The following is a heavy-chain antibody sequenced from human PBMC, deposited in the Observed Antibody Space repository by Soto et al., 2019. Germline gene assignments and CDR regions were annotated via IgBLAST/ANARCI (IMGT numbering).Heavy chain of an antibody. CDR2: IHGNGGT. Sequence: QLQLEESGPGLVKSSETLSLTCSVSGDSISSSSYYWGWIRQSPGEGLEWIGNIHGNGGTQYNPSPSIRVIISVDTSANQFSLRLTSVTAADTAVYYCASRYGPSEFDHWGQGSLVTVSS. J-gene: IGHJ4*02. CDR1: GDSISSSSYY. CDR3: ASRYGPSEFDH. D-gene: IGHD3-9*01. V-gene: IGHV4-39*01.